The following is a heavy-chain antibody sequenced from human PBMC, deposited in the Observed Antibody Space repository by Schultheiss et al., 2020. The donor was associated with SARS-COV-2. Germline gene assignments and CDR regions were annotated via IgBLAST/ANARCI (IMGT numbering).Heavy chain of an antibody. D-gene: IGHD2/OR15-2a*01. CDR1: GFTFSSYW. J-gene: IGHJ3*02. Sequence: GGSLRLSCAASGFTFSSYWMHWVRQAPGKGLVWVSRINSDGSSTSYADSVKGRFTISRDNAKNSLYLQMNSLRAEDTAVYYCASISPLFDAYDIWGQGTMVTVSS. CDR3: ASISPLFDAYDI. V-gene: IGHV3-74*01. CDR2: INSDGSST.